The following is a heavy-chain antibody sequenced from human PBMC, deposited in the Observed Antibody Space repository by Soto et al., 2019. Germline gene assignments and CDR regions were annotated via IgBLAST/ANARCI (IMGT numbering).Heavy chain of an antibody. CDR2: IYYSGNT. V-gene: IGHV4-61*01. CDR1: GCSFSSGHYY. J-gene: IGHJ5*02. Sequence: SETLSLTRNVSGCSFSSGHYYWSWIRPPPGKGLEWIGYIYYSGNTNYNPSLKSRVIISVDTSKNLFSLKLTSVTAADTAVYYCARIPVDTSMIYWLDPWGQGTLVTFS. D-gene: IGHD5-18*01. CDR3: ARIPVDTSMIYWLDP.